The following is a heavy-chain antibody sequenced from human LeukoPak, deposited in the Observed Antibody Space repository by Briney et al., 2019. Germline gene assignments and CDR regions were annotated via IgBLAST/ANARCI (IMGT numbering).Heavy chain of an antibody. CDR3: ARYSGYDEGFDY. CDR1: GFTFSSYA. V-gene: IGHV3-30*04. D-gene: IGHD5-12*01. Sequence: GGSLRLSCAASGFTFSSYAMHWVRQAPGKGLEWVAVISYDGSNKYYADSVKGRFTISRDNSKNTLYLQMNSLRAEDTAVYYCARYSGYDEGFDYWGQGTLVTVSS. CDR2: ISYDGSNK. J-gene: IGHJ4*02.